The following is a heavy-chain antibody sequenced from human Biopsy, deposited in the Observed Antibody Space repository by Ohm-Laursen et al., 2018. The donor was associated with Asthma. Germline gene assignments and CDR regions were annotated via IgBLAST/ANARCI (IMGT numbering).Heavy chain of an antibody. V-gene: IGHV3-30*03. Sequence: SLRLSCAASGFTFTSYGMHWVRQAPGKGLEWVAVISYDGSNKYYADSVKGRFTISRDNSKNTLYLQMNSLRAEDTAVYYCAREPEKANPCVWAYYYYGMDVWGQGTTVTVSS. CDR2: ISYDGSNK. CDR1: GFTFTSYG. CDR3: AREPEKANPCVWAYYYYGMDV. J-gene: IGHJ6*02. D-gene: IGHD3-16*01.